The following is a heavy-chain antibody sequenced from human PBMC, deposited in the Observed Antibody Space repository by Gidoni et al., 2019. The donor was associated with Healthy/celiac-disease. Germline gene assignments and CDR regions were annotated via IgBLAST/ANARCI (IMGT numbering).Heavy chain of an antibody. Sequence: EVQLVQSGAEVKQAGESLTISCKCSGYNFPSYWIGWVRQMPGKGLEWMGIIYPGDSDTRYSPSFQGQVTISADKSISTAYLQWSSLKASDTAMYYCARVTATGYFDYWGQGTLVTVSS. V-gene: IGHV5-51*01. CDR2: IYPGDSDT. CDR3: ARVTATGYFDY. CDR1: GYNFPSYW. D-gene: IGHD1-1*01. J-gene: IGHJ4*02.